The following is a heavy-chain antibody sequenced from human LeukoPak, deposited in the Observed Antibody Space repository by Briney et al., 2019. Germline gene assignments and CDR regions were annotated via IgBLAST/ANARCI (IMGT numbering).Heavy chain of an antibody. CDR1: GGSFSGYY. J-gene: IGHJ5*02. V-gene: IGHV4-34*01. CDR3: ARIPYPDT. Sequence: PSETLSLTCAVYGGSFSGYYWSWIRQPPGKGLEWIGKINHSGSTNYNPSLKSRVTISVDTSKNQFSLKLSSVTAADTAVYYCARIPYPDTWGQGTLVTVSS. CDR2: INHSGST. D-gene: IGHD2-2*02.